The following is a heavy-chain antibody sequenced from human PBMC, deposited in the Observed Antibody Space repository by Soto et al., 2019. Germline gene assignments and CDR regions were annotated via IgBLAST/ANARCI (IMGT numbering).Heavy chain of an antibody. J-gene: IGHJ4*02. CDR2: IYRDGAT. V-gene: IGHV4-39*01. CDR3: ARLAGSSFFTY. Sequence: QLRLQESGPGLVKPSETLSLICTVSGGSIISSPDWWGWVRQPPGKGPEWIASIYRDGATYYNPSLNSRVTVFVGSSKNQFSLKLTSVTAADTAIYYCARLAGSSFFTYWGQGTRVTVSS. CDR1: GGSIISSPDW. D-gene: IGHD6-6*01.